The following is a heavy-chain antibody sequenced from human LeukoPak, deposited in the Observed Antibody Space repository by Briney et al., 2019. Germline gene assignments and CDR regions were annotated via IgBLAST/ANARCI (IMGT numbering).Heavy chain of an antibody. CDR3: ARSGGLWLLTYYFDY. J-gene: IGHJ4*02. CDR1: GGSISRSSYY. V-gene: IGHV4-39*07. CDR2: IYYSGST. Sequence: SETLSLTCTVSGGSISRSSYYWGWIRQPPGKGLEWIGSIYYSGSTYYNPSLKSRVTISVDTSKNQLSLKLSSVTAADTAVYFCARSGGLWLLTYYFDYWGQGTLVTVSS. D-gene: IGHD3-22*01.